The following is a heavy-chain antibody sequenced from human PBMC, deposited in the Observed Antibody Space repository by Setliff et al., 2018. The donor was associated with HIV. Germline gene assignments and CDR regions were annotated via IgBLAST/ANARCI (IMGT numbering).Heavy chain of an antibody. Sequence: LGGSLRLSCAASGFTFSSYWMHWVRQVPGKGLVWVSRIKTDGTSTTYADAVKGRVTISRDDAKNTLYLQMNSLGGEDTAVYYCARGPSLTTVTTRGDYMDVWGKGTTVTVSS. D-gene: IGHD4-17*01. V-gene: IGHV3-74*01. J-gene: IGHJ6*03. CDR3: ARGPSLTTVTTRGDYMDV. CDR1: GFTFSSYW. CDR2: IKTDGTST.